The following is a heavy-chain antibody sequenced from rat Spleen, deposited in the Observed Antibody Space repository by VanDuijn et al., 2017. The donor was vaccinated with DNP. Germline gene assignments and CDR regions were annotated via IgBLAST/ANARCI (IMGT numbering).Heavy chain of an antibody. D-gene: IGHD1-9*01. V-gene: IGHV2-30*01. CDR1: GFSLTSYN. CDR3: ARGTTGIGYYYVMDA. J-gene: IGHJ4*01. Sequence: QVQLKESGPGLVQPSQTLSLTCTVSGFSLTSYNVHWVRQPTGKGLEWMGVIWTGGSTDYNSALKSRLSISRDTSKSQVFLKMNSLQTEDIATYYCARGTTGIGYYYVMDAWGQGASVTVSS. CDR2: IWTGGST.